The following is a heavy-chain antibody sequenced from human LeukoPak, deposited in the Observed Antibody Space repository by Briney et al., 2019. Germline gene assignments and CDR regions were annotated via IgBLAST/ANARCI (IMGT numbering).Heavy chain of an antibody. CDR1: GGSFSGYY. D-gene: IGHD7-27*01. V-gene: IGHV4-34*01. CDR2: INYSGST. CDR3: ARHFWGSGNWFDP. Sequence: SETLSLTCAVYGGSFSGYYWSWIRQPPGKGLEWIGEINYSGSTNYNPSLKSRVTISVDTSKNQSSLELISVTAADTAVYYCARHFWGSGNWFDPWGQGTLVTVSS. J-gene: IGHJ5*02.